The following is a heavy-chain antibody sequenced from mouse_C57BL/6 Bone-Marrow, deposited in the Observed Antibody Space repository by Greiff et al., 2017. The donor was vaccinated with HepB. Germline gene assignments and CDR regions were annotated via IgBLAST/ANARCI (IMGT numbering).Heavy chain of an antibody. Sequence: EVKVVESGEGLVKPGGSLKLSCAASGFTFSSYAMSWVRQTPEKRLEWVAYISSGGDYIYYADTVKGRFTISRDNARNTLYLQMSSLKSEDTAMYYCTRDGTNWYFDVWGTGTTVTVSS. J-gene: IGHJ1*03. CDR3: TRDGTNWYFDV. CDR2: ISSGGDYI. V-gene: IGHV5-9-1*02. CDR1: GFTFSSYA. D-gene: IGHD2-1*01.